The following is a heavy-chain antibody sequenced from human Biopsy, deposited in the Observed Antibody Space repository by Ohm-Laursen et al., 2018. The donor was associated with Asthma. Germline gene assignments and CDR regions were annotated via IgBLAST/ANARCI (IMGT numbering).Heavy chain of an antibody. Sequence: SSLRLSCTASGFAFSQCGMHWVCQGPGKGLEWVALVSSDGHNKYYEDSVKGRFTISRDNSRNRLYLQINRLTVEDSAVYFCARQSGQDYGDSSGFDIWGQGTKVAVSS. J-gene: IGHJ3*02. D-gene: IGHD3-22*01. V-gene: IGHV3-30*03. CDR2: VSSDGHNK. CDR3: ARQSGQDYGDSSGFDI. CDR1: GFAFSQCG.